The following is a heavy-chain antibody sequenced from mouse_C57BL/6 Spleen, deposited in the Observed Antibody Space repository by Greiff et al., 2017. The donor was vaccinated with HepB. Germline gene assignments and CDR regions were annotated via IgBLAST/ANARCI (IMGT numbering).Heavy chain of an antibody. CDR2: IHPSDSGT. J-gene: IGHJ2*01. D-gene: IGHD2-5*01. V-gene: IGHV1-74*01. Sequence: QVQLQQPGAELLKPGASVKVSSKASGYTFPSYWMPWVKQRPGQGLEWIGRIHPSDSGTNYNQKFKGKATLTVDKSSSTAYMQLSSLTSEDSAVYYCAIWYYSNPWYFDYWGQGTTLTVSS. CDR1: GYTFPSYW. CDR3: AIWYYSNPWYFDY.